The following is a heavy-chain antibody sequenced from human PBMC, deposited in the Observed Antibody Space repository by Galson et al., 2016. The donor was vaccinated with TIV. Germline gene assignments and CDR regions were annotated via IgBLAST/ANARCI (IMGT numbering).Heavy chain of an antibody. V-gene: IGHV3-33*01. CDR3: ARSRSKAGTTDPDS. CDR2: IWYDGSNK. J-gene: IGHJ5*02. CDR1: GFTFTSYG. Sequence: SLRLSCAASGFTFTSYGMHWVRQAPGKGLEWVAVIWYDGSNKYYADSVKGRFTISRDTSKNTLYLQMNSLRADDPAVYYCARSRSKAGTTDPDSWGQGTLVTVSS. D-gene: IGHD1-1*01.